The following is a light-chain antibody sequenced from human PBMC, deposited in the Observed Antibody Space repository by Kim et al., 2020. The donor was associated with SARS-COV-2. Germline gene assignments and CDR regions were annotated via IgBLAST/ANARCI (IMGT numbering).Light chain of an antibody. CDR2: YDS. J-gene: IGLJ2*01. CDR3: QVWDSSSDQGV. Sequence: PGKTARIPGGGKIIGSKSVPWYQRQPGQAPVLVIYYDSDRSSGIPERFSGSNSGNTATLTISRVEAGDEADYYCQVWDSSSDQGVFGGGTQLTVL. V-gene: IGLV3-21*04. CDR1: IIGSKS.